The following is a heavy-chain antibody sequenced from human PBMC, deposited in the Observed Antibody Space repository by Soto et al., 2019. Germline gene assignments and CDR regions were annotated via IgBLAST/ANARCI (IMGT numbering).Heavy chain of an antibody. J-gene: IGHJ4*02. CDR1: GFTLNNYG. CDR2: IKDDGGTK. V-gene: IGHV3-7*01. CDR3: AIDESHVDY. Sequence: EVQPVESGGGLVQPGGSLRLSCADSGFTLNNYGMTWVRQAPGKGLEWVANIKDDGGTKNYVDSVKGRFSISRDNAKNSVYLEMNSLRAEDTAVYYCAIDESHVDYWGRVTVVTV.